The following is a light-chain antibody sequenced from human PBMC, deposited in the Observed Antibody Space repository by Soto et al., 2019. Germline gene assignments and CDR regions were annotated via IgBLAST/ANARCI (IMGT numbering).Light chain of an antibody. J-gene: IGLJ3*02. CDR1: GGSIANNY. Sequence: LMLTQPHSVSESPGKTVTISCTRSGGSIANNYVQWYQQRPGSAPTPVIFQDNERPSGVPDRFSGSIDSSSNSASLTISGLRTEDEADYYCHSYDSSAHWVFGGGTQLTVL. CDR3: HSYDSSAHWV. V-gene: IGLV6-57*04. CDR2: QDN.